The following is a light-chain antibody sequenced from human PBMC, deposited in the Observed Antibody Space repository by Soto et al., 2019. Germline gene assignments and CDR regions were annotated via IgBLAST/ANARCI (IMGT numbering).Light chain of an antibody. CDR3: QQSYSTPPIT. CDR1: QSISSY. J-gene: IGKJ5*01. CDR2: AAS. V-gene: IGKV1-39*01. Sequence: IQMTQSRSSLSASVGDRVTITCRASQSISSYLNWYQQKPGKAPKLLIYAASSLQSGVPSRFSGSGSGTDFTLTISSLQPEDFATYYCQQSYSTPPITFGQGTRLEI.